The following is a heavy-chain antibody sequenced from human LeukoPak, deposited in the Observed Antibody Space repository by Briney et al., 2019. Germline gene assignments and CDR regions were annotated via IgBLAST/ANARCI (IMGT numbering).Heavy chain of an antibody. CDR2: IFHTGDS. Sequence: SETLSLTCAVSGGSIASNNWWSWVGQSPGGEREWMGEIFHTGDSTYNPPPKSRVIISVEKSKNQFSLKRTSLTAEATAFYYFSRDVDALVTGDWGQGILVTVSS. V-gene: IGHV4-4*02. CDR3: SRDVDALVTGD. D-gene: IGHD3-10*01. J-gene: IGHJ4*02. CDR1: GGSIASNNW.